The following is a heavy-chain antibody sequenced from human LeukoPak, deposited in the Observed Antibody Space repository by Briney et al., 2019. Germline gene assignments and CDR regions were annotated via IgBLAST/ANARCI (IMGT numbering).Heavy chain of an antibody. V-gene: IGHV3-21*01. CDR3: ASPTVTTSLDY. CDR1: GFTFSSYS. CDR2: ISSSSSYI. Sequence: GGSLRLSCAASGFTFSSYSMNWVRQAPGKGLEWVSSISSSSSYIYYTDSVKGRLTISRDNAKNSLYLQMNSLRAEDTAVYYCASPTVTTSLDYWGQGTLVTVSS. D-gene: IGHD4-17*01. J-gene: IGHJ4*02.